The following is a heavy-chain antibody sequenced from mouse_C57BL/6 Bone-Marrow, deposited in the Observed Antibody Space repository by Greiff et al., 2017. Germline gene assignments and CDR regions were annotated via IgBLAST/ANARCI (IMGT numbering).Heavy chain of an antibody. CDR3: TRTRGIDY. CDR1: GFNIKDDY. Sequence: EVQLQQSGAELVRPGASVKLSCTASGFNIKDDYMHWVKQRPEQGLEWIGWIDPENGDTEYASKFQGKATITADTSSNTAYLQLNSLTSEDTAVYYCTRTRGIDYWGQGTTLTVSS. J-gene: IGHJ2*01. D-gene: IGHD3-3*01. CDR2: IDPENGDT. V-gene: IGHV14-4*01.